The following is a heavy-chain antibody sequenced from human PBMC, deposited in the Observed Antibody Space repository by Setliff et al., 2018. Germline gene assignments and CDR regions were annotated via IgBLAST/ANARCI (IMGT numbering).Heavy chain of an antibody. CDR1: GFTFSNAW. V-gene: IGHV4-4*02. D-gene: IGHD6-13*01. Sequence: GSLRLSCAVSGFTFSNAWMSWVRQPPGKGLEWIGEIYHSGSTNYNPSLKSRVTISVDKSKIQFSLKLSSVTAADTAVYYCARAGYSSSWIDYWGQGTLVTVSS. CDR2: IYHSGST. J-gene: IGHJ4*02. CDR3: ARAGYSSSWIDY.